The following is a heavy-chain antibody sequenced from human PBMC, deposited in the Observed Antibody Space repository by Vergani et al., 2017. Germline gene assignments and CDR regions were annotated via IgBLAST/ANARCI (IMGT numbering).Heavy chain of an antibody. J-gene: IGHJ6*02. D-gene: IGHD3-10*01. CDR2: INPNSGGT. Sequence: QVQLVQSGAEVKKPGASVKVSCKASGYTFTGYYMHWVRQAPGQGLEWMGWINPNSGGTNYAQKFQGWFTVTRDTSISTAYMELSRLGSDDTAVYYCARDLGGSGSSTYYYYYGMDVWGQGTTVTVSS. V-gene: IGHV1-2*04. CDR1: GYTFTGYY. CDR3: ARDLGGSGSSTYYYYYGMDV.